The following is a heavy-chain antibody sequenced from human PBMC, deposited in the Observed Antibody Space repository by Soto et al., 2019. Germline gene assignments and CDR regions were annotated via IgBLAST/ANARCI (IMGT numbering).Heavy chain of an antibody. CDR1: GGTFSSYA. CDR2: IIPIFGTA. Sequence: QVQLVQSGAEVKKPGSSVKVSCKASGGTFSSYAISWVRQAPGQGLEWMGGIIPIFGTANYAQKFQGRVTITADESTSTDYMVLSSLRSEDTAVYYGARAVRVTMVRGVIPYYFDYWGQGTLVTVSS. J-gene: IGHJ4*02. V-gene: IGHV1-69*01. D-gene: IGHD3-10*01. CDR3: ARAVRVTMVRGVIPYYFDY.